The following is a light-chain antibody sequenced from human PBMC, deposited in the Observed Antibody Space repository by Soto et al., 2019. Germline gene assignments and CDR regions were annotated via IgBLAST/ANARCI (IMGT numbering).Light chain of an antibody. Sequence: QSVLTQPPSVSGAPGQRVTISCTGSSSNIGAGYDVHWYQQLPGTAPKLLIYGNSNRPSRVPDRFSGSKSGTSATLAITGLQAAYEADYYCQDYDSSLSGWVFGGGTKLTVL. J-gene: IGLJ3*02. V-gene: IGLV1-40*01. CDR2: GNS. CDR1: SSNIGAGYD. CDR3: QDYDSSLSGWV.